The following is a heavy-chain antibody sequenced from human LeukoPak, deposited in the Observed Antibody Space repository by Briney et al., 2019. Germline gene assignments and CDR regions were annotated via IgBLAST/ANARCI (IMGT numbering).Heavy chain of an antibody. J-gene: IGHJ4*02. D-gene: IGHD1-1*01. CDR1: GGSIGSGSYY. V-gene: IGHV4-61*02. CDR3: ASPTGTFDY. Sequence: SQTLSLTXTVSGGSIGSGSYYWSWIRQPAGKGLEWIGRIYTSGSTNYNPSLKSRVTISVDTSKNQFSLKLSSVTAADTAVYYCASPTGTFDYWGQGTLVTVSS. CDR2: IYTSGST.